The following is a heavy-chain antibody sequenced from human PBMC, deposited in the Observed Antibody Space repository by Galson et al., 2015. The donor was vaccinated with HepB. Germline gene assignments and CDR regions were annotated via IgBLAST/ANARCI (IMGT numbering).Heavy chain of an antibody. V-gene: IGHV3-23*01. J-gene: IGHJ4*02. CDR1: GFTFSSYA. CDR2: ISGSGGST. Sequence: SLRLSCAASGFTFSSYAMSWVRQAPGKGLEWVSAISGSGGSTYYADSVKGRFTISRDNSKNTLYLQMNSLRAEDTAVYYCANGLGYCSSTSCYTSFDYWGQGTLVTVSS. D-gene: IGHD2-2*02. CDR3: ANGLGYCSSTSCYTSFDY.